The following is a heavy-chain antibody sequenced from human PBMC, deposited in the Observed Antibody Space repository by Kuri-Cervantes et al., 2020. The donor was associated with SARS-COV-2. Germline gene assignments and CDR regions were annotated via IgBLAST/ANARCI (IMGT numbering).Heavy chain of an antibody. Sequence: LSLTCAASGFTFSSYEMNWARQAPGKGLEWVSYISSSGSTIYYADSVKGRFTISRDNAKNSLYLQMNSLRAEDTAVYYCAPPVGGYSVPSTWGQGTLVTVSS. D-gene: IGHD4-23*01. V-gene: IGHV3-48*03. CDR1: GFTFSSYE. CDR2: ISSSGSTI. J-gene: IGHJ5*02. CDR3: APPVGGYSVPST.